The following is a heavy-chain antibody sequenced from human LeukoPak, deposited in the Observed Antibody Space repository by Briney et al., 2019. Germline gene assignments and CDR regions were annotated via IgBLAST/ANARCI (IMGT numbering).Heavy chain of an antibody. CDR2: INPNSGGT. CDR1: GYTFTGYY. D-gene: IGHD2-2*01. J-gene: IGHJ4*02. V-gene: IGHV1-2*02. Sequence: ASVKVSCKASGYTFTGYYMHWVRQAPGQGLEWMGWINPNSGGTNYAQKFQGRVTMTRDTSISTAYMELSRLRSGDTAVYYCARGRVLKTYCSSTSCYASFDYWGQGTLVTVSS. CDR3: ARGRVLKTYCSSTSCYASFDY.